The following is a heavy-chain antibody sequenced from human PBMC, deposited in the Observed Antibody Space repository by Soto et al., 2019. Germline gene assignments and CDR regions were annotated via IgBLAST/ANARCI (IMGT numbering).Heavy chain of an antibody. CDR3: AKDEGAAVESPGD. V-gene: IGHV3-43*01. CDR1: GFIFDDFT. Sequence: GGSLRLSCAASGFIFDDFTMHWVRLVPGKGLQWVSYINWDGRIAMYADSVKGRFTISRDNTHNHLYLQMNSLRSDDTALYYCAKDEGAAVESPGDWGHGTLVTVSS. D-gene: IGHD6-13*01. J-gene: IGHJ4*01. CDR2: INWDGRIA.